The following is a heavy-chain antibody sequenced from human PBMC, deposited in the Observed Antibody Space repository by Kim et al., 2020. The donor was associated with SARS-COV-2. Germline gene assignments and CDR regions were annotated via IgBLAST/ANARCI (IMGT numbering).Heavy chain of an antibody. Sequence: PGSGKGRFTISRENAKNSLYLQMNSLRAGDTAVYYCERAVLGGSSYYFDSWGEGTLVTVSS. V-gene: IGHV3-13*01. D-gene: IGHD1-26*01. CDR3: ERAVLGGSSYYFDS. J-gene: IGHJ4*02.